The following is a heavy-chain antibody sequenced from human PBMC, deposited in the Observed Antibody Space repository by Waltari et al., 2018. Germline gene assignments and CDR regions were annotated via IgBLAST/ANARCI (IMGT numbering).Heavy chain of an antibody. D-gene: IGHD3-10*01. V-gene: IGHV1-18*01. CDR1: GYTFTSYG. J-gene: IGHJ4*02. CDR2: VSAYNGNT. CDR3: ARAGRITMVRGEHTFDY. Sequence: QVQLVQSGAEVKKPGASVKVSCKASGYTFTSYGISWVRQAPGQGLAWMGWVSAYNGNTNYAQKLQGKVTMTTDTSTSTAYMGLRSLRSDDTAVYYCARAGRITMVRGEHTFDYWGQGTLVTVSS.